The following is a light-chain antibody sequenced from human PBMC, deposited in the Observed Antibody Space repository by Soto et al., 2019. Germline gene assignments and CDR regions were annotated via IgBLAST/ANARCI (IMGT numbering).Light chain of an antibody. CDR2: EVS. Sequence: QSVLTQPASVSGSPGQSITISCTGTSSDVGGYNYVSWYQQHPGKAPKLMIYEVSNRPSGVSNRFSGSKSGNTASLTISGLQAEDEADYYCSSYTSSSNSVFGTGTKLTVL. V-gene: IGLV2-14*01. CDR1: SSDVGGYNY. J-gene: IGLJ1*01. CDR3: SSYTSSSNSV.